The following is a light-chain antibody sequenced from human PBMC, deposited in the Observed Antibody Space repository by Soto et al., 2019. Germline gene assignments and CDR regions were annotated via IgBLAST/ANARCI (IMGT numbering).Light chain of an antibody. J-gene: IGKJ2*01. CDR1: QSVPTSQ. V-gene: IGKV3-20*01. Sequence: EIVLTQSPGTLSLSPGESATLSCRASQSVPTSQLAWHQQKPGQAPRLLIYVHPTGPLASHRFSGSGSGTDFTLTISRLEPEDFAVYYCQQFGGSPPYTFGQGTKVEIK. CDR3: QQFGGSPPYT. CDR2: VHP.